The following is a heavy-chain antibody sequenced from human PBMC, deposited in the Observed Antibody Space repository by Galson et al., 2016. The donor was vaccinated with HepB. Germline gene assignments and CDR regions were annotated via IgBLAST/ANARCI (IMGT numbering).Heavy chain of an antibody. CDR2: IIPVFGTA. V-gene: IGHV1-69*13. D-gene: IGHD6-19*01. CDR3: ARDRGSGWVSAMGV. J-gene: IGHJ6*02. CDR1: GYTFNSYA. Sequence: SVKVSCKATGYTFNSYAIHWVRQAPGQGLEWMGGIIPVFGTANYAQKFQGRVTISADESTSTAYMELSSLRSEDTAVYYCARDRGSGWVSAMGVWGQGTTVTVSS.